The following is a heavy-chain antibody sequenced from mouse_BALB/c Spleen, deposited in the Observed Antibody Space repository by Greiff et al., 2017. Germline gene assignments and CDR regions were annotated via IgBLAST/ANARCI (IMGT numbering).Heavy chain of an antibody. CDR2: IDTSDSYT. J-gene: IGHJ1*01. CDR3: AGTTAHTWYFDV. D-gene: IGHD1-2*01. Sequence: VQLQQPGAELVMPGASVKMSCKASGYTFTDYWMHWVKQRPGQGLEWIGAIDTSDSYTSYNQKFKGKATLTVDESSSTAYMQLSSLTSEDSAVYYCAGTTAHTWYFDVWGAGTTVTVSS. V-gene: IGHV1-69*01. CDR1: GYTFTDYW.